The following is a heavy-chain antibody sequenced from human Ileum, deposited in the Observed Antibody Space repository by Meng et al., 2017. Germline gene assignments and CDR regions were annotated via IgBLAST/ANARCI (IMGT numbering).Heavy chain of an antibody. J-gene: IGHJ4*02. V-gene: IGHV4-4*02. CDR2: IDCSSGT. D-gene: IGHD1-26*01. CDR1: GSHISSSCW. Sequence: QEPRREAVAPLGTAAVTFTGSGSHISSSCWRSRMRRPRGKALERIEQIDCSSGTNYNPSLKRLFNITINISKNQLSLKLSFVTAADTAVYSSANHIAGPTPGIEYWGQGTLVTVSS. CDR3: ANHIAGPTPGIEY.